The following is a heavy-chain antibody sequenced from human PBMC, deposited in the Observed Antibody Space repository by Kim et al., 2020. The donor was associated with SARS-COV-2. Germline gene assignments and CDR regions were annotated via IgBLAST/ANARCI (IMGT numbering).Heavy chain of an antibody. V-gene: IGHV3-30-3*01. Sequence: GGSLRLSCAASGFTFSSYAMHWVRQAPGKGLEWVAVISYDGSNKYYADSVKGRFTISRDNSKNTLYLQMNSLRAEDTAVYYCARDQLAAAGTNYYYYMDVWGKGTTVTVSS. CDR2: ISYDGSNK. D-gene: IGHD6-13*01. J-gene: IGHJ6*03. CDR3: ARDQLAAAGTNYYYYMDV. CDR1: GFTFSSYA.